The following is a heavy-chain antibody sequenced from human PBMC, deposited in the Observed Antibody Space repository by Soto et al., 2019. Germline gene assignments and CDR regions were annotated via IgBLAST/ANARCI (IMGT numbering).Heavy chain of an antibody. V-gene: IGHV4-59*08. CDR2: IYFGGTT. CDR3: ARLGAYYQALGP. Sequence: SETLCLTYTVSCASFSHNYWAWIRQTPGKGLEWIGYIYFGGTTRYNPSLESRVTISLDTSKNQFSLRLSSVTAADTALYFCARLGAYYQALGPWGRGTLVTVSS. D-gene: IGHD3-3*01. J-gene: IGHJ5*02. CDR1: CASFSHNY.